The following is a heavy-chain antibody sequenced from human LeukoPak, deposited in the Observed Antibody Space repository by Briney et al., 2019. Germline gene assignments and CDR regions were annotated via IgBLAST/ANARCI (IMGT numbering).Heavy chain of an antibody. CDR3: ATVGATTAGGSDY. D-gene: IGHD1-26*01. V-gene: IGHV1-2*02. Sequence: ASVTVSFTASGYTFTNYNMHWVRQAPGQGQGWMGWISPNSGATNYAQRFQGSVTLTRDTSISTAYMELSSLRSDDTAVYYCATVGATTAGGSDYWGQGTLVSVSS. J-gene: IGHJ4*02. CDR1: GYTFTNYN. CDR2: ISPNSGAT.